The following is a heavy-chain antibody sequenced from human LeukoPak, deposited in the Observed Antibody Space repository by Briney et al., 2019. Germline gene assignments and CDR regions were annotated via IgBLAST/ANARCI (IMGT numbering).Heavy chain of an antibody. CDR3: ARDHSGSYQRAFDI. CDR2: IYGGGST. CDR1: AFTVSSNY. J-gene: IGHJ3*02. D-gene: IGHD1-26*01. Sequence: HPGGSLRLSCAVSAFTVSSNYGSWVRQAPGKGLEWVSVIYGGGSTNYADSVKGRFTISRDNSKNTLYLQMNSLRAEVTAVYYCARDHSGSYQRAFDIWGQGTMVTVSS. V-gene: IGHV3-66*02.